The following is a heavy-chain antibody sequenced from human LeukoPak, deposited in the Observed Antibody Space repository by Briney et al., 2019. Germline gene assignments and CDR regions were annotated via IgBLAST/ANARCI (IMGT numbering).Heavy chain of an antibody. CDR3: ASLLMTTVTLG. Sequence: SETLSLTCAVYGGSFSGYYWSWIRQPPGKGLEWIGEINHSGSTYYNPSLKSRVTISVDTSKNQFSLKLSSVTAAETAVYYCASLLMTTVTLGWGQGTLVTVSS. D-gene: IGHD4-11*01. J-gene: IGHJ4*02. V-gene: IGHV4-34*01. CDR2: INHSGST. CDR1: GGSFSGYY.